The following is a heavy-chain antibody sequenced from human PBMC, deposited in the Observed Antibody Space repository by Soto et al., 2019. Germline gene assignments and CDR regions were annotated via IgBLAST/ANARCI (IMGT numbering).Heavy chain of an antibody. J-gene: IGHJ6*02. CDR2: IYYSGST. Sequence: SETQSLTCTVSGGSIRSYCWSWIRQPPGKGLEWIGYIYYSGSTNYNPSLKSRVTISVDTSKNQFSLKLSSVTAADTAVYYCTAARYYYYGMEVWGQGTTVTVSS. V-gene: IGHV4-59*01. CDR3: TAARYYYYGMEV. D-gene: IGHD6-13*01. CDR1: GGSIRSYC.